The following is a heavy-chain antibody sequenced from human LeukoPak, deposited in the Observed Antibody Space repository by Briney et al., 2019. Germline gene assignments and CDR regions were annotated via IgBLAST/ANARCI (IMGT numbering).Heavy chain of an antibody. J-gene: IGHJ4*02. Sequence: GGSLRLSCAASGFTFSSYAMSWVRQSPGKGLEWVSAISGGGGSTYYADSVKGRFTISRDNSKNTLYLQMNSLRAEDTAVYYCAKFYDISTGYFDCWGQGTLVTVSS. CDR3: AKFYDISTGYFDC. CDR2: ISGGGGST. V-gene: IGHV3-23*01. CDR1: GFTFSSYA. D-gene: IGHD3-9*01.